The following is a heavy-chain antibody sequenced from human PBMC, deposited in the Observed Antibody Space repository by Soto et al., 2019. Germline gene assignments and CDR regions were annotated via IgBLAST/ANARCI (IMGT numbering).Heavy chain of an antibody. CDR2: ISHDGNNT. Sequence: WESXRLSCSSSGCTFSSYSMHWVRQAPGKGLGWVAFISHDGNNTYYADSVNGRFSISRDNSKNTLYLQMNSLRTEDTAMFYCARPSYYYDRTTYYERKHADYWGPGTLVTVSS. CDR3: ARPSYYYDRTTYYERKHADY. CDR1: GCTFSSYS. J-gene: IGHJ4*02. V-gene: IGHV3-30-3*01. D-gene: IGHD3-22*01.